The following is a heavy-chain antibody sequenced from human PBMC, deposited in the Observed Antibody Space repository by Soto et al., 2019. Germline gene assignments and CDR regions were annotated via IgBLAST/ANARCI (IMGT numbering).Heavy chain of an antibody. V-gene: IGHV2-5*02. CDR1: GFSLTTSGVG. D-gene: IGHD3-16*01. J-gene: IGHJ5*02. CDR2: IYWDDDK. CDR3: AHCLGEDWFDP. Sequence: QITLKESGPTLVKSTQTLTLTCTFSGFSLTTSGVGVGWIRQPPGKALEWLALIYWDDDKRNSPSLKSRLTTDKDTSKNQVVLMMPNMDPVDTATYYFAHCLGEDWFDPWGQGTLVTVSS.